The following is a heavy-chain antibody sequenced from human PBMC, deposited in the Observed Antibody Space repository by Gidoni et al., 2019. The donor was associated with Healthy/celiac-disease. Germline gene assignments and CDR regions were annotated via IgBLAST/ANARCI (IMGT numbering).Heavy chain of an antibody. CDR1: GFTFSSYG. D-gene: IGHD1-26*01. CDR2: IWYDGSNK. CDR3: ARDWEQQANWFDP. J-gene: IGHJ5*02. Sequence: QVQLVESGGGVVQPGRSLRLSCTAAGFTFSSYGMHWVRQAPGKGLEWVAVIWYDGSNKYYADSVKGRFTISRDNSKNTLYLQMNSLRAEDTAVYYCARDWEQQANWFDPWGQGTLVTVSS. V-gene: IGHV3-33*01.